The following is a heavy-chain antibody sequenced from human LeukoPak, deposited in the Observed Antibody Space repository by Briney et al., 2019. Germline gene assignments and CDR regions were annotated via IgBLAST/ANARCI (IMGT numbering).Heavy chain of an antibody. V-gene: IGHV4-59*01. CDR3: ARVYYSSSYDYWYFDI. CDR1: GVSISSYY. J-gene: IGHJ2*01. CDR2: MDYSGST. D-gene: IGHD6-13*01. Sequence: SETLSLTCSVSGVSISSYYWSWIRQPPGKGLEWIGYMDYSGSTNYNPYLKSRVTISVDTSKNQFSLKLRSVTAADTAVYYCARVYYSSSYDYWYFDIWGRGTLVTVSS.